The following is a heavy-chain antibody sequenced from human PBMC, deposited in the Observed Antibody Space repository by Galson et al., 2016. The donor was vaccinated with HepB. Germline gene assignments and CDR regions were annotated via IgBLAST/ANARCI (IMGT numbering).Heavy chain of an antibody. D-gene: IGHD5-24*01. CDR3: ARVRDGYNHYYYYGMDV. V-gene: IGHV1-69*13. CDR1: GGTFTSYA. Sequence: SVKVSCKASGGTFTSYAIRWVRQAPGQGLEWMGGIIPIFGTSNYAQKFQCRVTITADESTSTAYMELSSLRSEDTAVYYCARVRDGYNHYYYYGMDVWGQGTTVTVSS. J-gene: IGHJ6*02. CDR2: IIPIFGTS.